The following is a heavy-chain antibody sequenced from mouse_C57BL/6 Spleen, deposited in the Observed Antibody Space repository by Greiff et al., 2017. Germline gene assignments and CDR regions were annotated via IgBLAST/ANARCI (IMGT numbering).Heavy chain of an antibody. CDR2: INPNSGST. CDR1: GYTFTSYW. D-gene: IGHD1-1*01. CDR3: ARGASATVVATTYFDY. J-gene: IGHJ2*01. Sequence: VQLQQPGAELVRPGASVKLSCKASGYTFTSYWMHWVKQRPGQGLEWIGVINPNSGSTNYNEKFKSKATLTVDKSSSTAYMQLSSLTSEDSAVYYCARGASATVVATTYFDYWGQGTTLTVSA. V-gene: IGHV1-64*01.